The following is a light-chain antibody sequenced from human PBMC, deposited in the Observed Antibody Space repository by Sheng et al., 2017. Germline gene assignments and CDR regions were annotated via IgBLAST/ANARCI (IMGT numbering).Light chain of an antibody. V-gene: IGKV3-15*01. CDR1: QSVSSN. J-gene: IGKJ4*01. CDR2: DAS. CDR3: QQYNNWPLLT. Sequence: EIVMTQSPATLSVSPGERATLSCRASQSVSSNLAWYQQKPGQAPRLLIYDASTRATGIPARFSGSGSETEFTLTISSLQSEDFSVYYCQQYNNWPLLTFGGGTKVEIK.